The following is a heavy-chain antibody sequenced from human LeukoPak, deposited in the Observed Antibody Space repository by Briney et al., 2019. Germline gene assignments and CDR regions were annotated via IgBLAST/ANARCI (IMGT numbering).Heavy chain of an antibody. Sequence: PSETLSLTCTVSGGSISSHYWSWIRQPPGKGLEWIGYIYYSGSTNYNPSLKSRVTISVDTSKNQFSLKLSSVTAADTAVYYCARNLGGYYFDYWGQGSLVTVSS. J-gene: IGHJ4*02. V-gene: IGHV4-59*11. CDR2: IYYSGST. CDR3: ARNLGGYYFDY. CDR1: GGSISSHY. D-gene: IGHD3-16*01.